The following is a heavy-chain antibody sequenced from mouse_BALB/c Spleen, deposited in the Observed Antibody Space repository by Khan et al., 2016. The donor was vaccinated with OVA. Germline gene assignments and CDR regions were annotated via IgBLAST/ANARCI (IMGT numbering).Heavy chain of an antibody. CDR2: IKYSGTT. CDR3: ARSGTISTVVVTDFDY. D-gene: IGHD1-1*01. J-gene: IGHJ2*01. V-gene: IGHV3-2*02. Sequence: EVQLVESGPGLVKPSQSLSLTCTVTGYSITSDYAWNWIRQFPGNKLEWMGYIKYSGTTSYNPSLKSRISITRATSKNQSFLQLNSVTTEDTATYYCARSGTISTVVVTDFDYWGQGTTLTVSS. CDR1: GYSITSDYA.